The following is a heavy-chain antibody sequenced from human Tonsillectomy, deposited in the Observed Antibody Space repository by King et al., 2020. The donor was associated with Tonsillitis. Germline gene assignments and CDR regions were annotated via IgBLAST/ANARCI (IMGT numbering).Heavy chain of an antibody. J-gene: IGHJ6*02. V-gene: IGHV3-21*01. D-gene: IGHD3-10*01. CDR2: ITGSNSYI. Sequence: VQLVESGGGLVKPGGSLRLSCAASGFSFSSYTMNWVRQAPGKGLEWVSSITGSNSYIYYADSVKGRFTISRDNTKNSLYLQMNSLRAEDTAVYYCARCRSGSYYIPFGMDVWGQGTTVTVSS. CDR3: ARCRSGSYYIPFGMDV. CDR1: GFSFSSYT.